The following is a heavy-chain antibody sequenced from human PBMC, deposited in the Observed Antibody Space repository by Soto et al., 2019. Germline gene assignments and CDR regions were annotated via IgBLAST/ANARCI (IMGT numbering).Heavy chain of an antibody. CDR3: ASSTAAAGNYYYGMDV. Sequence: SETLSLTFAFSGGSISSSSYYWGCIRQPPGKGLEWIGSIYYSGSTYYNPSLKSRVTISVDTSKNQFSLKLSSVTAADTAVYYCASSTAAAGNYYYGMDVWGQGTTVT. V-gene: IGHV4-39*01. J-gene: IGHJ6*02. CDR2: IYYSGST. CDR1: GGSISSSSYY. D-gene: IGHD6-13*01.